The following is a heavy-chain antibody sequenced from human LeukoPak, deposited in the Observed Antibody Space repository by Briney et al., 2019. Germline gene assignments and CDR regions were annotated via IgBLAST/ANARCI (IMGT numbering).Heavy chain of an antibody. CDR2: IKGDGSEK. V-gene: IGHV3-7*01. CDR1: GFTFSSYW. Sequence: GGSLRLSCAASGFTFSSYWMSWVRQAPGKGLEWVAHIKGDGSEKFYVGSVKGRFTISRDNAKNSLFLQMNSLRAEDTAVYYCAREGWNDGGDAFDIWGQGTMVTVSS. D-gene: IGHD1-1*01. J-gene: IGHJ3*02. CDR3: AREGWNDGGDAFDI.